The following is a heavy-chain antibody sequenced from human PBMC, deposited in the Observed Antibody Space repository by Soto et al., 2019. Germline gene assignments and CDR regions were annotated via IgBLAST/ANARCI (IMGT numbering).Heavy chain of an antibody. CDR3: ARSQGSSTSLEIYYYYYYGMDV. D-gene: IGHD2-2*01. J-gene: IGHJ6*02. V-gene: IGHV1-69*13. Sequence: SVKVSCKASGGTFGSYAMSWVRQDPGQGLEWMGGIIPIPGTANYAQKFQGRVTIAANESTSTAYMELSSLRSEDTAVYYCARSQGSSTSLEIYYYYYYGMDVWGQGTTVTVSS. CDR1: GGTFGSYA. CDR2: IIPIPGTA.